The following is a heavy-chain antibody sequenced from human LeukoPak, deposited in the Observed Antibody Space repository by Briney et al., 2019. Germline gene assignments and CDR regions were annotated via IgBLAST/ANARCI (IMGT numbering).Heavy chain of an antibody. CDR3: AGEYYDFWSGEGVDP. J-gene: IGHJ5*02. D-gene: IGHD3-3*01. Sequence: SETLSLTCTVSGGSITTSYWSWVRQPPGKGLEWIGYIYYSGSTNYNPSLKSRVTISVDTSKNQFSLKLSSVTAADTAVYYCAGEYYDFWSGEGVDPWGQGTLVTVSS. V-gene: IGHV4-59*08. CDR2: IYYSGST. CDR1: GGSITTSY.